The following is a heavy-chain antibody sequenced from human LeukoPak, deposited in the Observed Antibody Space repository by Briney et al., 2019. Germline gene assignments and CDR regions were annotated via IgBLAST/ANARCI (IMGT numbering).Heavy chain of an antibody. V-gene: IGHV1-18*01. CDR3: ARDLLWFGESRDY. Sequence: GASVKVSCKASGYTFTSYGISWVRQAPGQGLEWMGWISAYNGKTDYPQNLQGRVTLTTDTSTSMAYMELRSLRSDDTAVYYCARDLLWFGESRDYWGQGTLVTVSS. J-gene: IGHJ4*02. D-gene: IGHD3-10*01. CDR2: ISAYNGKT. CDR1: GYTFTSYG.